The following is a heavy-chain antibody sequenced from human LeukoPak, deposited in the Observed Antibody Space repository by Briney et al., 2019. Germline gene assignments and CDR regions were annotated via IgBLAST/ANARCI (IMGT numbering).Heavy chain of an antibody. Sequence: GGSLRLSCATSGFTFSNYAMTWVRQAPGKGLEWVSNINDSGDNTYYADSVKGRFTISRDNSKNTLYLHMNSLRAEDTAVYYCARDGLWGQGTLVTVSS. CDR3: ARDGL. V-gene: IGHV3-23*01. CDR1: GFTFSNYA. J-gene: IGHJ4*02. CDR2: INDSGDNT.